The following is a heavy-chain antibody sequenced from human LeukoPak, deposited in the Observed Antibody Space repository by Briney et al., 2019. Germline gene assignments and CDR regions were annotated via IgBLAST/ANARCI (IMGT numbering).Heavy chain of an antibody. J-gene: IGHJ3*02. D-gene: IGHD3-10*01. CDR1: GGSLSGYY. CDR2: INHRGST. Sequence: SETLSLTCAVYGGSLSGYYWSWIRQPPGKGLEWIGEINHRGSTNYNPSLKSRVTISVDTSKNQFSLKLSSVTAADTAVYYCARDLGGSGSYRGLAFDIWGQGTMVTVSS. V-gene: IGHV4-34*01. CDR3: ARDLGGSGSYRGLAFDI.